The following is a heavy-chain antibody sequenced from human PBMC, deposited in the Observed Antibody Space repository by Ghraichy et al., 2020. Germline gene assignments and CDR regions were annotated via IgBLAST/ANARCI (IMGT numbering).Heavy chain of an antibody. J-gene: IGHJ4*02. V-gene: IGHV4-59*05. CDR1: GGSISNYY. Sequence: GSLNISCTVSGGSISNYYWNWIRQPPGKGLEWIGGVHYRGRTLYNPSLKSRVTISADTSKNQFSLKMSSVTAADTAAYYCARLEYVSYWGQGTLVTVSS. CDR3: ARLEYVSY. CDR2: VHYRGRT. D-gene: IGHD1-1*01.